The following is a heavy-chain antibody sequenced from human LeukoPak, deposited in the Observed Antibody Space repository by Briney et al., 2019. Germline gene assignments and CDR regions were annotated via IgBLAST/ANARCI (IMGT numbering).Heavy chain of an antibody. J-gene: IGHJ5*02. CDR1: GASVSSGSYY. Sequence: PSETLSPTCTVFGASVSSGSYYWSWIRQPPGKGLEWIGNIYYRGSTNPNPSLKRRVTISVDTSKNQFSLKLSSVTASDTAVYYCVRVSVVVVAGGNWFDPWGQGTLVTVSS. D-gene: IGHD2-15*01. CDR3: VRVSVVVVAGGNWFDP. CDR2: IYYRGST. V-gene: IGHV4-61*01.